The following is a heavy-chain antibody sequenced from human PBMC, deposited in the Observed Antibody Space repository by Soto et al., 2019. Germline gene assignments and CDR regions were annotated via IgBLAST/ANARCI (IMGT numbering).Heavy chain of an antibody. CDR3: ARENYYDSSGYYYPAY. D-gene: IGHD3-22*01. V-gene: IGHV1-18*04. Sequence: ASVKVSCKASGYTFTSYGISWVRQAPGQGLEWMGWISAYNGNTNYAQKLQGRVTMTTDTSTSTAYMELRSLRSDDTAVYYCARENYYDSSGYYYPAYWGQGTLVTVSS. CDR1: GYTFTSYG. CDR2: ISAYNGNT. J-gene: IGHJ4*02.